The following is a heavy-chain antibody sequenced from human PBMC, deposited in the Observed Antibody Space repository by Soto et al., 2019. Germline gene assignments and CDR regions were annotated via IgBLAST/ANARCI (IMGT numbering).Heavy chain of an antibody. D-gene: IGHD3-9*01. V-gene: IGHV5-51*01. CDR3: ARIPHDILTGYYSYYFDS. J-gene: IGHJ4*02. Sequence: GESLKISCKGSGYSFTSYWIGWVRQMPGKGLEWMGIIYPGDSDTRYSPSFQGQVTISADKSISTAYLQWGSLKASDTAMYYCARIPHDILTGYYSYYFDSWGQGTLVTVSS. CDR1: GYSFTSYW. CDR2: IYPGDSDT.